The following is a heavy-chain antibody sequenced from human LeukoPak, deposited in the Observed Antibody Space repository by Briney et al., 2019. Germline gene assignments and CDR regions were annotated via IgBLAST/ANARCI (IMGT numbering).Heavy chain of an antibody. CDR2: ISPDARYI. J-gene: IGHJ4*02. D-gene: IGHD3-3*01. CDR3: AKALGDTILPTN. Sequence: GGSLRLSCAASGFTFSRYSMNWVRQAPGKGLEWVSSISPDARYIYYADSLKGRFTVSRDNSKNTLYLQMNSLRAEDTAVYYCAKALGDTILPTNWGQGTLVAVSS. CDR1: GFTFSRYS. V-gene: IGHV3-21*04.